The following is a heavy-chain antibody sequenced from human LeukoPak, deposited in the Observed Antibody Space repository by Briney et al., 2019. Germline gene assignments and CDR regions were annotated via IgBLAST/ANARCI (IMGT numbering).Heavy chain of an antibody. Sequence: GGSLRLSCAASGFTFSSYSMNWVRQAPGKGLEWVSSISSSSSYIYYADSVKGRFTISRDNAKNSLYLQMNSLRAEDTAVYYCARDGGLGYGSGSYYSSWGQGTLVTVSS. CDR2: ISSSSSYI. J-gene: IGHJ5*02. CDR1: GFTFSSYS. CDR3: ARDGGLGYGSGSYYSS. D-gene: IGHD3-10*01. V-gene: IGHV3-21*01.